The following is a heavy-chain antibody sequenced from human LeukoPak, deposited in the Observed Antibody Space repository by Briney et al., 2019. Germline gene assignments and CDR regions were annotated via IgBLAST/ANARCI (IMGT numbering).Heavy chain of an antibody. CDR1: GFTFSSST. V-gene: IGHV3-21*04. CDR2: ITSSSNYI. D-gene: IGHD4-11*01. CDR3: AKFHDYSNYYYYYYMDV. J-gene: IGHJ6*03. Sequence: KPGGSLRLSCAVSGFTFSSSTMNWVRQAPGKGLEWVSSITSSSNYINYADSVKGRFTISRDNSKNTLYLQMNSLRAEDTAVYYCAKFHDYSNYYYYYYMDVWGKGTTVTVSS.